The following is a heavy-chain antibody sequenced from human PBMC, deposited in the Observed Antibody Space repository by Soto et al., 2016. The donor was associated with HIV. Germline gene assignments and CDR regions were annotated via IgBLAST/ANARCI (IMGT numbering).Heavy chain of an antibody. D-gene: IGHD6-19*01. CDR3: TRDDSSGWERSKFDY. CDR1: EFTFRTYS. Sequence: EVQLVESGGGLVKPGESLRLSCTGSEFTFRTYSMNWVRQAPGKGLEWVSSISRSSTYIYYADSVKGRFTISRDNANNSLFLQMNSLRAEDTAMYFCTRDDSSGWERSKFDYWGQGTLVTVSS. J-gene: IGHJ4*02. CDR2: ISRSSTYI. V-gene: IGHV3-21*01.